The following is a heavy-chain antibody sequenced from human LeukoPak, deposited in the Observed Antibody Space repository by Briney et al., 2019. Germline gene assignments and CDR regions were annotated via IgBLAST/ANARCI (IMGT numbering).Heavy chain of an antibody. CDR2: IWYDGSNQ. CDR1: GFTFSSYG. CDR3: ARDSITIFGVHYYYYGMDV. V-gene: IGHV3-33*01. Sequence: GRSLRLSCAASGFTFSSYGMSWVRQAPGKGLEWVAFIWYDGSNQDYADSVKGRFTISRDNAKNSLYLQMNSLRAEDTAVYYCARDSITIFGVHYYYYGMDVWGQGTTVTVSS. D-gene: IGHD3-3*01. J-gene: IGHJ6*02.